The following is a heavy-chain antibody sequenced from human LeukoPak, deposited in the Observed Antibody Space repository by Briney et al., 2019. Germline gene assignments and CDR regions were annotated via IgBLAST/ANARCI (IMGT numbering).Heavy chain of an antibody. D-gene: IGHD3-10*01. CDR1: GLTLSSYE. Sequence: GGSLRLSCAASGLTLSSYEMTWVRQARGKGLEGGSYISSSGGTIYYADSVKGGFTISRDNAKNSLYLQMNSLRAEDTAVYYCARTYYGSGSYYFDYWGQGTLVTVPS. CDR2: ISSSGGTI. J-gene: IGHJ4*02. V-gene: IGHV3-48*03. CDR3: ARTYYGSGSYYFDY.